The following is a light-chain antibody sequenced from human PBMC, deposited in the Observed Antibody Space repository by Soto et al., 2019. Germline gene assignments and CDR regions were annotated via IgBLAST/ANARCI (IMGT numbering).Light chain of an antibody. Sequence: ERVMTQSPATLSVSPGERATLSCRASQSVSSNLAWYQQTPGQAPRLLIYGASTRATGIPARFSGSGSGTEFTLTISSLQPDDFATYYCQHYNSYSEAFGQGTKVDIK. V-gene: IGKV3-15*01. CDR3: QHYNSYSEA. CDR2: GAS. J-gene: IGKJ1*01. CDR1: QSVSSN.